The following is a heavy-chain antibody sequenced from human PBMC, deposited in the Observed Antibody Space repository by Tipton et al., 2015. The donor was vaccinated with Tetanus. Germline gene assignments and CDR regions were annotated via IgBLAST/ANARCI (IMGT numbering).Heavy chain of an antibody. Sequence: LTNYGMHWVRQAPGEGLEWVAVISFDGRNRYYADTVKGRFTISRDEAKNSLYLQMSSLRVGDTAVYYCARDRGEDWTNFYYMDVWGKGATVTVSS. J-gene: IGHJ6*03. CDR1: LTNYG. CDR3: ARDRGEDWTNFYYMDV. CDR2: ISFDGRNR. V-gene: IGHV3-33*05. D-gene: IGHD3/OR15-3a*01.